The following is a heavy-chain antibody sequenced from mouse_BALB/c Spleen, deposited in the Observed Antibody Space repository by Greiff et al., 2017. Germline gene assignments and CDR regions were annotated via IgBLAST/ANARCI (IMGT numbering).Heavy chain of an antibody. D-gene: IGHD1-1*01. CDR1: GYTFTSYW. CDR2: INPSNGRT. CDR3: ANYYGSSYEYFDV. J-gene: IGHJ1*01. V-gene: IGHV1S81*02. Sequence: QVQLQQSGAELVKPGASVKLSCKASGYTFTSYWMHWVKQRPGQGLEWIGEINPSNGRTNYNEKFKSKATLTVDKSSSTAYMQLSSLTSEDSAVYYCANYYGSSYEYFDVWGAGTTVTVSS.